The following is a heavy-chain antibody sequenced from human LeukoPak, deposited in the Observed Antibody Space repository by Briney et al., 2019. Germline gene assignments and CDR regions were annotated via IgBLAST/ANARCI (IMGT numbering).Heavy chain of an antibody. D-gene: IGHD3-10*01. J-gene: IGHJ4*02. CDR2: IKSDGGTT. CDR3: TTDRYLLWFGEMDY. Sequence: PGGSLRLSCAASGFTFNNAWMSWVRQAPGKGLEWIGRIKSDGGTTDYAAPVKGRFTISRDDSKNTLYLQMNSLKTEDTAVYYCTTDRYLLWFGEMDYWGQGSLVTVSS. V-gene: IGHV3-15*01. CDR1: GFTFNNAW.